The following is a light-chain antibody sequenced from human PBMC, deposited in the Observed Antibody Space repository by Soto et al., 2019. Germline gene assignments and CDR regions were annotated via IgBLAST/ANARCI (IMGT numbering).Light chain of an antibody. CDR1: QSVSNNY. Sequence: EIVLTQSPGTLSLSPGERATLSCRASQSVSNNYLAWYQQKPGQAPRLLIYGASTRATGIPDRFSGSGSETDFTLTISSLQVEDFAVYYCQQDYNLPWTFGHGTKVDIK. CDR2: GAS. V-gene: IGKV3D-7*01. J-gene: IGKJ1*01. CDR3: QQDYNLPWT.